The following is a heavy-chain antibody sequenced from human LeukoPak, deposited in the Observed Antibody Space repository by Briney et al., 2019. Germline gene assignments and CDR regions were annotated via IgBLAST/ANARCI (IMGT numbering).Heavy chain of an antibody. Sequence: GSLRLSCAASGFTFSSYSMNWDRQAPGKGLEWVSSISSSSSYIYYADSVKGRFTISRDNAKNSLYLQMNSLRAEDTAVYYCAREPSGTAIDYWGQGTLVTVSS. CDR3: AREPSGTAIDY. V-gene: IGHV3-21*03. J-gene: IGHJ4*02. D-gene: IGHD1-1*01. CDR2: ISSSSSYI. CDR1: GFTFSSYS.